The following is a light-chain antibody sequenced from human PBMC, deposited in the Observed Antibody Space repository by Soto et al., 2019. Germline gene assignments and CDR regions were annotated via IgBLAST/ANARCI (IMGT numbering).Light chain of an antibody. Sequence: DVVMTQSPLSLPVTLGKPASISCRSSRSLVYSDGNAYLNWFQQRPAQSPRRLIFKASNRDSGVAGRFSGSGSGTDFTLQISRVGAEDVGVYYCMQATHWPPTFGRGTRLEIK. CDR2: KAS. J-gene: IGKJ1*01. V-gene: IGKV2-30*01. CDR1: RSLVYSDGNAY. CDR3: MQATHWPPT.